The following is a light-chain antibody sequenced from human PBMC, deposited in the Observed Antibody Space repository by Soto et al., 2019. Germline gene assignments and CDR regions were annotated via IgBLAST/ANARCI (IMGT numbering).Light chain of an antibody. CDR1: QAIGND. Sequence: AIHMTQSPSSLSASVGDRVTITCRASQAIGNDLGWYQQKPGKAPKLLIYAASSLQSGVPSSFSGSGSGTDFTLTISSLQPEDFATYFCLQDYNYPTWTFSQGTKVDIK. CDR3: LQDYNYPTWT. CDR2: AAS. V-gene: IGKV1-6*01. J-gene: IGKJ1*01.